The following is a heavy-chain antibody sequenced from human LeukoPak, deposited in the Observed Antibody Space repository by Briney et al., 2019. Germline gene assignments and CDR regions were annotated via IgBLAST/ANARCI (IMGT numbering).Heavy chain of an antibody. J-gene: IGHJ6*03. CDR3: ARTTEGGYTYGYFYYYYMDV. Sequence: PGGSLRLSCAASGFTFDDYGMSWIRQPPGKGLEWIGEINHSGSTNYNPSLKSRVTISVDTSKNQFSLKLTSVTAADTAVYYCARTTEGGYTYGYFYYYYMDVWGKGTTVTISS. CDR1: GFTFDDYG. D-gene: IGHD5-18*01. V-gene: IGHV4-34*01. CDR2: INHSGST.